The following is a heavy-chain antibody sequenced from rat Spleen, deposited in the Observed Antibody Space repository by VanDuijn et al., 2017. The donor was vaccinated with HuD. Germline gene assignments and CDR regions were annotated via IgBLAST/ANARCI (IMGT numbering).Heavy chain of an antibody. CDR1: GFTFSAYG. J-gene: IGHJ3*01. V-gene: IGHV5-29*01. D-gene: IGHD1-11*01. Sequence: EVQLVESGGGLVQPGRSLKLSCAASGFTFSAYGMAWVRQAPAKGLEWVATISYDGSNTYYRDSVKGRFTISRDDAKNTQYLQMDSLRSEETATYYCARHGGLRNWFAYWGQGTLVTVSS. CDR2: ISYDGSNT. CDR3: ARHGGLRNWFAY.